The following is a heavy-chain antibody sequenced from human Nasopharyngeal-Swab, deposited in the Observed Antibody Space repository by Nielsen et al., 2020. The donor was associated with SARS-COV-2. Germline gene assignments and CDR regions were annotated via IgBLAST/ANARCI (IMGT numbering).Heavy chain of an antibody. CDR3: ARDPEQQLVQGYYFDY. V-gene: IGHV3-21*01. J-gene: IGHJ4*02. D-gene: IGHD6-13*01. CDR1: VITFSSYI. CDR2: ISSSSSYI. Sequence: GGPLRLSFAASVITFSSYIMNRVRQAPGKGLACFSSISSSSSYIYYADSVKGRFTISRDNAKNSLYLQMNSLRAEDTAVYYCARDPEQQLVQGYYFDYWGQGTLVTVSS.